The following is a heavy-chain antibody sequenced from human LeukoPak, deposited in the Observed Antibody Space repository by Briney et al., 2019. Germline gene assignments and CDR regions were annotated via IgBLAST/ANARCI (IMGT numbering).Heavy chain of an antibody. Sequence: SETLSLTCTVSGGSVTSYYWTWFRQPPWKGLEWIGFIYYSGTTDYNPSLKSRVTMSVDTSTNQVSLELISVTAVDTAVYYCATGSRSSTSDAFDLWRQGTLVAVSS. D-gene: IGHD6-6*01. J-gene: IGHJ3*01. CDR1: GGSVTSYY. CDR2: IYYSGTT. V-gene: IGHV4-59*02. CDR3: ATGSRSSTSDAFDL.